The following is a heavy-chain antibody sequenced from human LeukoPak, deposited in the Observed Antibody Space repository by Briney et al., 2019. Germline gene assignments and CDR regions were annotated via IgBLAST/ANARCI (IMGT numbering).Heavy chain of an antibody. D-gene: IGHD3-22*01. CDR2: ISGSGDST. CDR1: GFTFSNFA. Sequence: TGGSLRLPCAASGFTFSNFAMLWVRQAPGKGLEWVSSISGSGDSTHYTDSVKGRFTISRDNSRNTVYLQMNSLRAEDTALYYCAKVLVSGYYYDYWGQGTLVTVSS. V-gene: IGHV3-23*01. CDR3: AKVLVSGYYYDY. J-gene: IGHJ4*02.